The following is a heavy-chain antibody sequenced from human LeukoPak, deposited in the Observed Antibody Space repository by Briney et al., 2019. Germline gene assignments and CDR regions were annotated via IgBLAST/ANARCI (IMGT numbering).Heavy chain of an antibody. J-gene: IGHJ5*02. Sequence: QPGGSLRLSCAASGFTFSSYGMHWVRQAPGKGLEWVAVIWYDGSNKYYADSVKGRVTISRDNSKNTLYLQMNSLRAEDTAVYYCARGYDILTGYYSGWFDPWGQGTLVTVSS. V-gene: IGHV3-33*01. CDR2: IWYDGSNK. CDR1: GFTFSSYG. D-gene: IGHD3-9*01. CDR3: ARGYDILTGYYSGWFDP.